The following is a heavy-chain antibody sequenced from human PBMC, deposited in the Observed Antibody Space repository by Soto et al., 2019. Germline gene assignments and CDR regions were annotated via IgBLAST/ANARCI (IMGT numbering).Heavy chain of an antibody. CDR1: GFTFTTSA. D-gene: IGHD5-18*01. CDR2: IVVGSGNT. J-gene: IGHJ6*02. Sequence: GSSVKVSCKASGFTFTTSAVHWVRQARGQHLEWIGWIVVGSGNTDYAQKFQERVTITRDMSTSTVYMELSSLRSEDTAVYYGAAGVYTALVFYDYEMDVWGQGTTVTVSS. V-gene: IGHV1-58*01. CDR3: AAGVYTALVFYDYEMDV.